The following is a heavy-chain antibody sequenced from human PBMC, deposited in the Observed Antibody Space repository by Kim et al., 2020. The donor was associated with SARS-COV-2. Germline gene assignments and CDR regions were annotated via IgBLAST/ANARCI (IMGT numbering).Heavy chain of an antibody. V-gene: IGHV4-59*01. CDR1: GGSISNYY. Sequence: SETLSLTCTVSGGSISNYYWSWIRQPPGKGLEWIGYIYYIGGTNYNPSLKSRVTISLDTSKNQFSLKLSSVTAADTAVYYCARTLRDGHSDYWGQGTLVTVSS. CDR2: IYYIGGT. J-gene: IGHJ4*02. CDR3: ARTLRDGHSDY.